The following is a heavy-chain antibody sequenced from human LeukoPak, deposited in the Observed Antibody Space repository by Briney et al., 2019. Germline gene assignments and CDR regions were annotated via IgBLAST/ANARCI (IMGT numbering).Heavy chain of an antibody. D-gene: IGHD1-26*01. CDR1: GFTFSSYS. V-gene: IGHV3-21*01. CDR2: ISSSSSYI. J-gene: IGHJ3*02. CDR3: ARDSYRGPHAFDI. Sequence: PGGSLRLSCAASGFTFSSYSMNWVRQAPGKGLEWVSSISSSSSYIYYADSVKGRFTISRDNAKNSLYLQMNSLRAEDTAVYYCARDSYRGPHAFDIWGQGTMVTVSS.